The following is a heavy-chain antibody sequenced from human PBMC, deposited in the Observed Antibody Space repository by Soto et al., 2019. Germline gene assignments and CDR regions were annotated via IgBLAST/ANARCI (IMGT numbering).Heavy chain of an antibody. Sequence: PGESLKISCEGSGYNFSNYYISWVRHLPVKGLEWMGRIDPSDSQTYYSPSFRGHVTISVTKSITTVFLQWSSLRASDTAMYYCARQIYDSDTGPNFQYYFDSWGQGTPVTVSS. D-gene: IGHD3-22*01. CDR2: IDPSDSQT. CDR1: GYNFSNYY. CDR3: ARQIYDSDTGPNFQYYFDS. V-gene: IGHV5-10-1*01. J-gene: IGHJ4*02.